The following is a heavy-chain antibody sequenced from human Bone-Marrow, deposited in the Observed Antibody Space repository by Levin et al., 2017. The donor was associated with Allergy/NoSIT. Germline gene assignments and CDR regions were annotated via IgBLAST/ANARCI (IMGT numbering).Heavy chain of an antibody. Sequence: SVKVSCKAPGGTFNMFAISWVRQAPGQGLEWVGAITPLLNTPEYAQKFQGRLRLTADKTTTTAYMELSSLGSQDTAVYYCARAFLVGATPGGFDLWGQGTLVTVAS. D-gene: IGHD1-26*01. J-gene: IGHJ3*01. CDR3: ARAFLVGATPGGFDL. V-gene: IGHV1-69*06. CDR2: ITPLLNTP. CDR1: GGTFNMFA.